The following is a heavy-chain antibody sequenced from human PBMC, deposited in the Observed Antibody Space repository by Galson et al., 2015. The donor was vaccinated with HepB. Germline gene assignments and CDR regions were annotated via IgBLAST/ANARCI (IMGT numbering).Heavy chain of an antibody. CDR1: GYSFISFW. V-gene: IGHV5-51*03. J-gene: IGHJ4*02. CDR3: AIIVGVTMWTFGY. D-gene: IGHD1-26*01. Sequence: QSGAEVTKPGESLKISCKASGYSFISFWIAWVRQMPGKGLEWMGIIYPGDSETRYSPSFQGQVTISADKSISTAYLQWSSLKASDTAMYYCAIIVGVTMWTFGYWGQGTLVTVSS. CDR2: IYPGDSET.